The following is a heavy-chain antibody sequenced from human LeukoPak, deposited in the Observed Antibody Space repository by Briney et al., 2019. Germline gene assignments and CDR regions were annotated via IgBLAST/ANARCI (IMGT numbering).Heavy chain of an antibody. CDR3: ARALKYDFWSGYYRNRAPYYYYYMDV. CDR1: GGSISSGGYY. V-gene: IGHV4-31*03. Sequence: PSETLSHTCTVSGGSISSGGYYWSWIRQHPGKGLEWIGEINHSGSTNYNPSLKSRVTISVDTSKNQFSLKLSSVTAADTAVYYCARALKYDFWSGYYRNRAPYYYYYMDVWGKGTTVTVSS. J-gene: IGHJ6*03. CDR2: INHSGST. D-gene: IGHD3-3*01.